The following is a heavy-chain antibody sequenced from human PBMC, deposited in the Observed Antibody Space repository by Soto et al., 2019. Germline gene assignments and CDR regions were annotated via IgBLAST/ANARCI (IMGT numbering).Heavy chain of an antibody. CDR1: GGSFTGYY. D-gene: IGHD3-10*01. CDR3: ASNYGSGGYPRARSWFYP. Sequence: QVQLQQWGAGVLKPSETLSLTCAVYGGSFTGYYWSWIRQPPGKGLEWSGEIHPSGSTNYNPSLNSRATIFVDTFMTGLAPKLSSVTAAATAVYYCASNYGSGGYPRARSWFYPWGQGTLVTVSS. J-gene: IGHJ5*02. CDR2: IHPSGST. V-gene: IGHV4-34*01.